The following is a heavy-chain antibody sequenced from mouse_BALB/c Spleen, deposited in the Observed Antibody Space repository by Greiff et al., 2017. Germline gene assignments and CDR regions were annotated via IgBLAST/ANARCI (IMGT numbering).Heavy chain of an antibody. Sequence: VQLQQSGPGLVAPSQSLSITCTVSGFSLTSYGVHWVRQPPGKGLEWLGVIWAGGSTNYNSALMSRLSISKDNSKSQVFLKMNSLQTDDTAMYYCARDGNYVLGAMDYWGQGTSVTVSS. J-gene: IGHJ4*01. V-gene: IGHV2-9*02. CDR3: ARDGNYVLGAMDY. D-gene: IGHD2-1*01. CDR1: GFSLTSYG. CDR2: IWAGGST.